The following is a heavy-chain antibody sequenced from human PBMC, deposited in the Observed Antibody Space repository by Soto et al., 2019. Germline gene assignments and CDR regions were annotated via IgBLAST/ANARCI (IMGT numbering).Heavy chain of an antibody. Sequence: QVQLQESGPGLVKPSQTLSLTCTVSGGSISSGDYYWSWIRQPPGKGLEWIGYIYYSGSTYYNPSLKSRVTISVDTSKNQFSLKLSSVTAADTAVYYCAREMPKATNWSSGGGEWFDPWGQGTLVTVSS. D-gene: IGHD7-27*01. J-gene: IGHJ5*02. V-gene: IGHV4-30-4*01. CDR1: GGSISSGDYY. CDR2: IYYSGST. CDR3: AREMPKATNWSSGGGEWFDP.